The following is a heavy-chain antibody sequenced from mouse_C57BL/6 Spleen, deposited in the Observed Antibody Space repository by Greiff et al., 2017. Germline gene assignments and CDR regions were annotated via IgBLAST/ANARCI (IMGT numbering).Heavy chain of an antibody. CDR2: ISYDGSN. J-gene: IGHJ1*03. V-gene: IGHV3-6*01. Sequence: EVKLMESGPGLVKPSQSLSLTCSVTGYSITSGYYWNWIRQFPGNKLEWMGYISYDGSNNYNPSLKNRISITRDTSKNQFFLKLNSVTTEDTATYYCAREGYGSSYDWYFDVWGTGTTVTVSS. D-gene: IGHD1-1*01. CDR1: GYSITSGYY. CDR3: AREGYGSSYDWYFDV.